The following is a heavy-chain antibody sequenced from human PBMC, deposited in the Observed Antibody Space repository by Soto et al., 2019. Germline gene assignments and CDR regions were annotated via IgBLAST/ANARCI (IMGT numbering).Heavy chain of an antibody. CDR2: ITYDGSTK. J-gene: IGHJ6*02. CDR3: ARDVGTQMDFWSTSGMDV. D-gene: IGHD3-3*01. CDR1: GLNFGDDA. Sequence: GGSLRLSCAASGLNFGDDAMHWVRQAPGKGLEWVAVITYDGSTKFYADSVRGRFTISRDNSKSTLYLQMASLISKDTAVYYCARDVGTQMDFWSTSGMDVWGQGTTVTVSS. V-gene: IGHV3-30-3*01.